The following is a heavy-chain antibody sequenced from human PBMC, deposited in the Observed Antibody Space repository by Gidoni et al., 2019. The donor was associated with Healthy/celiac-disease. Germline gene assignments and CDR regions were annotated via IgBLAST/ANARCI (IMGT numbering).Heavy chain of an antibody. V-gene: IGHV1-69*01. D-gene: IGHD6-19*01. J-gene: IGHJ4*02. CDR3: ARDRLSSSGWYVGVLDY. Sequence: QFQLVQSGAEVKKPGSSVKVSCKASGGTFSSSAISWVRQAPGQGLEWMGGIMPIFGTANYAQKFQGRVTITADESTSTAYMELSSLRSEDTAVYYCARDRLSSSGWYVGVLDYWGQGTLVTVSS. CDR2: IMPIFGTA. CDR1: GGTFSSSA.